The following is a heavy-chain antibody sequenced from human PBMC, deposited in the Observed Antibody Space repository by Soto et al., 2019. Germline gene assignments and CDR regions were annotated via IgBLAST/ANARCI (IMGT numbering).Heavy chain of an antibody. CDR2: ISAYNGNT. V-gene: IGHV1-18*01. D-gene: IGHD3-22*01. CDR3: ARDPHYYDSSGLGRWRWFDP. CDR1: GYTFTSYG. Sequence: ASVKVSCKASGYTFTSYGISWVLQAPGQGLEWMGWISAYNGNTNYAQKLQGRVTMTTDTSTSTAYMELRSLRSDDTAVYYCARDPHYYDSSGLGRWRWFDPWGQGTLVTVSS. J-gene: IGHJ5*02.